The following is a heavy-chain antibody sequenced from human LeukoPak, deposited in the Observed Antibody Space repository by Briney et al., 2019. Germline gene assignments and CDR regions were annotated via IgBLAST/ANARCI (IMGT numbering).Heavy chain of an antibody. V-gene: IGHV3-21*01. D-gene: IGHD4-23*01. CDR1: GFTFSSDS. J-gene: IGHJ4*02. CDR3: ARVTVVRGFDY. Sequence: KTGGSLRLSCAASGFTFSSDSMSWVRQAPGKGRGWVSSISSSSRYIYYADSVKGRFTISRDNAKNSLYLQMNSLRAEDTAVYYCARVTVVRGFDYWGQGTLVTVSS. CDR2: ISSSSRYI.